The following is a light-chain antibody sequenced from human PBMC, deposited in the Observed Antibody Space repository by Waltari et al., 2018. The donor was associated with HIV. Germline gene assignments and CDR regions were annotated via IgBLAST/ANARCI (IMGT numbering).Light chain of an antibody. CDR2: DAS. V-gene: IGKV1-33*01. J-gene: IGKJ1*01. CDR1: QDISNY. Sequence: DIQMTQSPSSLSASVGDRVTITCQASQDISNYLNWYQQKPGKAPEVLIYDASNLEAGVPSRFSGSGSGTDFTFSISSLQPEDIATYYCQQYDNLPWTFGQGTKVEIK. CDR3: QQYDNLPWT.